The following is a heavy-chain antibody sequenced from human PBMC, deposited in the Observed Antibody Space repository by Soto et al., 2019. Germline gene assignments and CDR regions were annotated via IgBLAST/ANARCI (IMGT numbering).Heavy chain of an antibody. D-gene: IGHD5-12*01. CDR3: VRDRGYTGYDFAY. V-gene: IGHV3-48*01. J-gene: IGHJ4*02. Sequence: EVQLVESGGGLVQPGGSLRLSCAASGFTFSRYAMNWVRQAPGKGLEWVSYINHDSGTIYYADSVKGPFTIYRDNANNLLSLQMNSLRAEDTAVYYCVRDRGYTGYDFAYWGQGTLVTVSS. CDR1: GFTFSRYA. CDR2: INHDSGTI.